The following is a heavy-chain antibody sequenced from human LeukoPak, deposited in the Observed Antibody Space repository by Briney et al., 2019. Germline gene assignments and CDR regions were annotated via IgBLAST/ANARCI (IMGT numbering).Heavy chain of an antibody. CDR3: AQQLRSAGSVNWFDP. Sequence: NASGTLSLTCAVSGGSISSSNWWSWVRQPPGKGLEWIGEIYHSGSTNYNPSLKSRVTISVDKSKNQFSLKLSSVTAADTAVYYCAQQLRSAGSVNWFDPWGQGTLVTVSS. D-gene: IGHD6-13*01. J-gene: IGHJ5*02. CDR2: IYHSGST. CDR1: GGSISSSNW. V-gene: IGHV4-4*02.